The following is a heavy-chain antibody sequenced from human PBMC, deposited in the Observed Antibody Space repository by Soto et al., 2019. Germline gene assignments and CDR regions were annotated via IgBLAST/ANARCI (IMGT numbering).Heavy chain of an antibody. J-gene: IGHJ4*02. CDR3: ARDGDIVVVPAAILYY. CDR2: ISSTSSYI. Sequence: PGGCLRLSCAASGFTFSSYGMHWVRQAPGKGLEWVSSISSTSSYIYYADSVRGRFTISRDNAKNTLYLQMNSLRAEDTAVYYCARDGDIVVVPAAILYYWGQGTLVTVSS. D-gene: IGHD2-2*02. V-gene: IGHV3-21*01. CDR1: GFTFSSYG.